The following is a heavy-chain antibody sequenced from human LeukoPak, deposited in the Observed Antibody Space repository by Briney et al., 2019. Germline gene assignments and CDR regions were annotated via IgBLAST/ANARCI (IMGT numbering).Heavy chain of an antibody. D-gene: IGHD3-3*01. CDR2: ISSSGSTI. Sequence: PGGSLRLSCAASGFTFSSYEMNWVRQAPGKGLEWVSYISSSGSTIYYADSVKGRFTISRDNAKNSLYLQMNSLRAEDTAVYYCARDWATIFGVVGYWGQGTLVTVSS. CDR3: ARDWATIFGVVGY. J-gene: IGHJ4*02. CDR1: GFTFSSYE. V-gene: IGHV3-48*03.